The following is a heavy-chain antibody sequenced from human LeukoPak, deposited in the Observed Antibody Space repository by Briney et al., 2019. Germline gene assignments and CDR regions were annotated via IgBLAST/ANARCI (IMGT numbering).Heavy chain of an antibody. CDR3: ARDSFGSSGWYADIDY. D-gene: IGHD6-19*01. J-gene: IGHJ4*02. Sequence: PGGSLRLSCAASGFTFSSYAMSWVRQAPGKGLEWVSAISGSGGSTYYADSVKGRFTISRDNSKNTLYLQMNSLRAEDTAVYYCARDSFGSSGWYADIDYWGQGTLVTVSS. CDR1: GFTFSSYA. CDR2: ISGSGGST. V-gene: IGHV3-23*01.